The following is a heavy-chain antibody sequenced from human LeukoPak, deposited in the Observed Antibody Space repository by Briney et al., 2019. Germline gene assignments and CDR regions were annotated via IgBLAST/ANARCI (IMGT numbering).Heavy chain of an antibody. Sequence: PGGSLRLSCAASGFTVSSNYMNWVRQAPGKGLEWVSYISSSSSTIYYADSVKGRFIISRDNAKNSLYLQMNSLRAEDTAVYYCARGGPDGGWFGELGLSRPDFDYWGQGTLVTVSS. CDR1: GFTVSSNY. CDR2: ISSSSSTI. J-gene: IGHJ4*02. V-gene: IGHV3-48*04. D-gene: IGHD3-10*01. CDR3: ARGGPDGGWFGELGLSRPDFDY.